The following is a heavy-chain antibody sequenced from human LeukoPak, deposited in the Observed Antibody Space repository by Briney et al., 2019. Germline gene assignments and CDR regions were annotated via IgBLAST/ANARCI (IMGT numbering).Heavy chain of an antibody. CDR2: ISAYNGNT. D-gene: IGHD2-21*02. CDR3: ARSYCGGDCYLGNYYYYYYMDV. CDR1: GYTFTSYG. Sequence: ASVKVSCKASGYTFTSYGISWVRQAPGQGLEWMGWISAYNGNTNSAQKFHGRVTMTTDTSTSTAYMELRSLRSDDTAVYYCARSYCGGDCYLGNYYYYYYMDVWGKGTTVTISS. V-gene: IGHV1-18*01. J-gene: IGHJ6*03.